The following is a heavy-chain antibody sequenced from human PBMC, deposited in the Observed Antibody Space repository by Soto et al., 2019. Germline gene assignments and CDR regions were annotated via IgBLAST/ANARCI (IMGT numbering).Heavy chain of an antibody. J-gene: IGHJ5*02. CDR1: GYTFTGYY. Sequence: QVQLVQSGAEVKKPGASVKVSCKASGYTFTGYYMHWVRQAPGQGLEWMGWINPNSGGTNYAQKCQGRVTMTRDTSISTAYMELSRLRSDDTAVYYCARAVTIFGVVTANWFDPWGQGTLVTVSS. CDR2: INPNSGGT. D-gene: IGHD3-3*01. CDR3: ARAVTIFGVVTANWFDP. V-gene: IGHV1-2*02.